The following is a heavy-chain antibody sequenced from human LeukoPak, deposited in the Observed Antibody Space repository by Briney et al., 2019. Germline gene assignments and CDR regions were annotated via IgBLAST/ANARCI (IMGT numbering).Heavy chain of an antibody. CDR2: IYSGGST. V-gene: IGHV3-53*01. CDR1: GFTVSSNY. J-gene: IGHJ4*02. Sequence: GGSLRLSCAASGFTVSSNYVSWVRQAPGKGLEWVSVIYSGGSTYYADSVKGRFTISRDNSKNTLYLQMNSLRAEDTAVYYCARDRLPRNYYDSSGHLMWGQGTLVTVSS. D-gene: IGHD3-22*01. CDR3: ARDRLPRNYYDSSGHLM.